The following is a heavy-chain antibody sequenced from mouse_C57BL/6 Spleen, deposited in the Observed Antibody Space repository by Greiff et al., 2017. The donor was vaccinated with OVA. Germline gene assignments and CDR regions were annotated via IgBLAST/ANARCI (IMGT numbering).Heavy chain of an antibody. CDR1: GYTFTSYW. Sequence: QVQLQQSGAELVRPGTSVKLSCKASGYTFTSYWMHWVKQRPGQGLEWIGVIDPSDSYTNYNQKFKGKATLTVDTSSSTAYMQLSSLTSEDSAVYYCARRPYGNYEGYAMDYWGQGTSVTVSS. D-gene: IGHD2-1*01. J-gene: IGHJ4*01. CDR2: IDPSDSYT. CDR3: ARRPYGNYEGYAMDY. V-gene: IGHV1-59*01.